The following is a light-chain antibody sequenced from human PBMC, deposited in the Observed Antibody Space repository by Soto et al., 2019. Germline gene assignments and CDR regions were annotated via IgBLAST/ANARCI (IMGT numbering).Light chain of an antibody. CDR1: SSDFGDYNY. V-gene: IGLV2-14*03. J-gene: IGLJ7*01. Sequence: QSALTQPASVSGSPGQSITISCTGTSSDFGDYNYVSWYQQHPGKAPKLMIFDVSIRPSGVSNRFSGSKSGNTASLTVSGLQAEGEADYSCSSYTSGGTLVFGGGTQLTVL. CDR2: DVS. CDR3: SSYTSGGTLV.